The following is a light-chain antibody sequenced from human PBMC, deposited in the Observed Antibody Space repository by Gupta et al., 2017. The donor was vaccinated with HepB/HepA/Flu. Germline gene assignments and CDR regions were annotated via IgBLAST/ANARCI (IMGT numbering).Light chain of an antibody. J-gene: IGKJ2*01. CDR1: QSITTW. CDR3: QQYGSYYT. Sequence: DIQMTQSPPSLYASVGDRVTITCRDSQSITTWLAWYQQSPGEPPKLLIHKASTLESGVPSRFSGSGSGTEFNLTISSVQPDDFATYYCQQYGSYYTFGQGTRLEIK. CDR2: KAS. V-gene: IGKV1-5*03.